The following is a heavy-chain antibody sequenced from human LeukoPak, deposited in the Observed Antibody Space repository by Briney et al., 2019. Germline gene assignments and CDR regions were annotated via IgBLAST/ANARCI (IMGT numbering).Heavy chain of an antibody. CDR2: NNPNSGGS. CDR1: GYTFTGYY. V-gene: IGHV1-2*02. CDR3: ARALSIVGATNY. J-gene: IGHJ4*02. Sequence: ASVKVSCKASGYTFTGYYMHWVRQAPGQGLEWMGWNNPNSGGSNYAQKFQGRVTMTRDTSISTAYMELSRLRSDDTAVYYCARALSIVGATNYWGQGTLVTVSS. D-gene: IGHD1-26*01.